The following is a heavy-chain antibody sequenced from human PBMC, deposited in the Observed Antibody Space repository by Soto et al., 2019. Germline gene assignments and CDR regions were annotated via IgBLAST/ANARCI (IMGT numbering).Heavy chain of an antibody. CDR3: AKDGILTGYITYYFDY. V-gene: IGHV3-43*01. CDR1: GFTFDDYT. D-gene: IGHD3-9*01. Sequence: EVQLVESGGVVVQPGGSLRLSCAASGFTFDDYTMHWVRQAPGKCLEWVSLISWDGGSTYYADSVKGRFTISRDNSKNSLYLQMNSLRTEDTALYYCAKDGILTGYITYYFDYWGQGTLVTVSS. J-gene: IGHJ4*02. CDR2: ISWDGGST.